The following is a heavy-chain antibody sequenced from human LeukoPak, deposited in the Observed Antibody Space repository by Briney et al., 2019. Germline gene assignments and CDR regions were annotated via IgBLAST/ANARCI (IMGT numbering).Heavy chain of an antibody. CDR3: ARDNSCGSTSCYSHSYNWFDP. J-gene: IGHJ5*02. D-gene: IGHD2-2*02. Sequence: PSETLSLTCAVYGGSFSGYYWSWIRQPPGKGLEWIGEINHSGSTNYNPSLKSRVTISVDTSKNQFSLKLSSVTAADTAVYYCARDNSCGSTSCYSHSYNWFDPWGQGTLVTVSS. CDR2: INHSGST. V-gene: IGHV4-34*01. CDR1: GGSFSGYY.